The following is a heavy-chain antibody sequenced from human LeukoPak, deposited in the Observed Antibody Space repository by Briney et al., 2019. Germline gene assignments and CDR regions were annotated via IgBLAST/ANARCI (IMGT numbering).Heavy chain of an antibody. CDR3: AREAAVVVTRALDY. J-gene: IGHJ4*02. V-gene: IGHV4-4*07. D-gene: IGHD2-21*02. Sequence: SETLSLTCTVSGGSISSYYWSWIRQPAGKGLGWIGRIYTSGSTNYNPSLKSRVTMSVDTSKNQFSLKLSSVTAADTAVYYCAREAAVVVTRALDYWGQGTLVTVST. CDR1: GGSISSYY. CDR2: IYTSGST.